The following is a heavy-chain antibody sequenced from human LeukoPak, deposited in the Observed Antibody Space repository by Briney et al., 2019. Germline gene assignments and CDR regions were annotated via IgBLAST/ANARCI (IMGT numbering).Heavy chain of an antibody. J-gene: IGHJ3*02. CDR2: IKQDGSEK. D-gene: IGHD2-15*01. CDR3: ARDYSCSGGSCYSTAFDI. Sequence: GGSLRLSCAASGFTFSSYWMSGVRQAPGKGLEGVANIKQDGSEKYYVDSVKGRFTISRDNAKNSLYLQMNSLRAEDTAVYYCARDYSCSGGSCYSTAFDIWGQGTMVTVSS. CDR1: GFTFSSYW. V-gene: IGHV3-7*01.